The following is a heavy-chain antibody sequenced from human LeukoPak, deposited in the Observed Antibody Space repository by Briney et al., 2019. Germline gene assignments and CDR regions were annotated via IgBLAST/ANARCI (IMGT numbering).Heavy chain of an antibody. V-gene: IGHV3-23*01. Sequence: GGSLRLSCAASGFTFSSFAMTWVRQAPGKGLEWVSTIYSTDGTTYYADSVKGRFAISRDNSKNTVHLQMNSLSAEDTAIYYCAKDLGYDPHFFDYWGQGTLVTVST. CDR1: GFTFSSFA. D-gene: IGHD5-12*01. J-gene: IGHJ4*02. CDR2: IYSTDGTT. CDR3: AKDLGYDPHFFDY.